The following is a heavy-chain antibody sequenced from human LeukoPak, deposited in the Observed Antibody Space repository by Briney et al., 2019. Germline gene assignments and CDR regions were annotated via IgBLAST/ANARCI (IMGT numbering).Heavy chain of an antibody. V-gene: IGHV4-34*01. CDR1: GGSFSGYY. CDR2: INHSGST. CDR3: AREFRDYGDYSDYFDY. Sequence: TSETLSLTCAVYGGSFSGYYWSWIRQPPGKGLEWIGEINHSGSTNYNPSLKSRVTISVDTSKNQFSLKLSSVTAADTAVYYCAREFRDYGDYSDYFDYWGQGTLVTVSS. J-gene: IGHJ4*02. D-gene: IGHD4-17*01.